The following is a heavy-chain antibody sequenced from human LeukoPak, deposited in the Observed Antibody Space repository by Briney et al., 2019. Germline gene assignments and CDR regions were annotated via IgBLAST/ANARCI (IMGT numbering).Heavy chain of an antibody. Sequence: GGSLRLSCAASLFDLTTSKPCWGPQAPGKGLEWIADITISGHTKNYADSVKGRFTISRDNARTSLYLQMNSLRVEDTGLYYCAIGDAPADLWGQGTLVTVSS. V-gene: IGHV3-48*03. J-gene: IGHJ5*02. CDR3: AIGDAPADL. CDR1: LFDLTTSK. CDR2: ITISGHTK. D-gene: IGHD2-2*01.